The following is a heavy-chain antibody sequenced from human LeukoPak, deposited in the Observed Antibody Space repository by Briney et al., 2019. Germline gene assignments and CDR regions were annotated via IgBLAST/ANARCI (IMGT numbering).Heavy chain of an antibody. CDR1: GYTFTSYG. CDR3: ARDLPIDNSDLPSAFDI. J-gene: IGHJ3*02. CDR2: ISAYNGNT. D-gene: IGHD3-22*01. V-gene: IGHV1-18*01. Sequence: ASVKVSCKASGYTFTSYGISWVRQAPGQGLEWMGWISAYNGNTNYAQKLQGRVTMTTDTSTSTAYMELRSLRSDDTAVYYCARDLPIDNSDLPSAFDIWGQGTMVTVSS.